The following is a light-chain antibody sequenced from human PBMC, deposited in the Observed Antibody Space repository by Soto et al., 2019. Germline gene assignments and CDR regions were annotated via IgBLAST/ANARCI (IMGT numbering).Light chain of an antibody. V-gene: IGKV3-11*01. Sequence: EIVLAKNSAPPSFSPGERATPSCRASQSVSSYLAWYQQKPGQAPRLLIYDASNRATGIPARFSGSGSGTDFTLTINSLEPEDSAVYYCQQRSNWPSITFGQGTRLEI. J-gene: IGKJ5*01. CDR3: QQRSNWPSIT. CDR2: DAS. CDR1: QSVSSY.